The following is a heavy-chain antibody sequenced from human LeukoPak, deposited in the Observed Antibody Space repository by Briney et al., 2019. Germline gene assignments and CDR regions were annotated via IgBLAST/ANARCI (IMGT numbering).Heavy chain of an antibody. J-gene: IGHJ5*02. V-gene: IGHV4-34*01. CDR2: INHSGST. CDR1: GGSFSGYY. CDR3: ARFCSGGSCYPTLYYFDP. D-gene: IGHD2-15*01. Sequence: SETLSLTCAVYGGSFSGYYWSWIRQPPGKGLEWIGEINHSGSTNYNPSLKSQVTISVDTSKNQFSLKLSSVTAADTAVYYCARFCSGGSCYPTLYYFDPWGQGTLVTVSS.